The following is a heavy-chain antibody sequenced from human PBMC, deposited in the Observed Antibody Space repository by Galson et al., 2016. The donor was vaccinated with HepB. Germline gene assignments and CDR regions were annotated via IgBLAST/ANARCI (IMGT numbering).Heavy chain of an antibody. J-gene: IGHJ4*02. Sequence: ETLSLTCSVSGGSIGSGTYYWSWIRQPPGKGLEWLGNIYYRGSTHYNPSLKSRVPISMDTSKSHFSLELGSVAAADTAVCYCAFRGYCGGDCHFDHWGQGTMVTVSS. D-gene: IGHD2-21*02. CDR1: GGSIGSGTYY. V-gene: IGHV4-39*02. CDR2: IYYRGST. CDR3: AFRGYCGGDCHFDH.